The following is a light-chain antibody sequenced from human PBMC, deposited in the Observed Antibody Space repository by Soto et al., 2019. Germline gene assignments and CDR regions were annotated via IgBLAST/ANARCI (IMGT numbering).Light chain of an antibody. CDR1: SSDVGSYKL. J-gene: IGLJ3*02. V-gene: IGLV2-23*01. Sequence: QSALTQPAAVSGSPGQSITISCTGTSSDVGSYKLVSWYQQHPGKAPKLIIYEGSKRPSGVSNRFSDSKSGNTASLTISGLQAEDEADYYCCSYADGLWVFGGGTKVTVL. CDR2: EGS. CDR3: CSYADGLWV.